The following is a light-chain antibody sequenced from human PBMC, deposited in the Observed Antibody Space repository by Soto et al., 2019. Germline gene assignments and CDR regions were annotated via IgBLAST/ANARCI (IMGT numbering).Light chain of an antibody. CDR2: ATS. V-gene: IGKV3-11*01. J-gene: IGKJ2*01. Sequence: ETVLTQSPATLSLSPGERATLSCRSSQSVNGYLAWYQQKPGQAPRLLIFATSIRATCIPARFSGSGSGPDFNLTIHSLKPEVFAVYYCQQRIYWSVTFGPGTNVEIK. CDR3: QQRIYWSVT. CDR1: QSVNGY.